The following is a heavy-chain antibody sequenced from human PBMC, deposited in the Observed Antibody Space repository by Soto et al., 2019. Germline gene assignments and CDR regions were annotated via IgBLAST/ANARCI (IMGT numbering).Heavy chain of an antibody. J-gene: IGHJ5*02. V-gene: IGHV3-49*03. CDR1: GFTFGDYA. D-gene: IGHD2-2*01. Sequence: EVQLVESGGGLVQPGRSLRLSCTASGFTFGDYAMSWFRQAPGKGLEWVGFIRSKAYGGTTEYAASVKGRFTISRDDSKSIAYLQMNSLKTEDTAVYYCTRVPYCSSASCYFPTVFDPWGQGTLVTVSS. CDR3: TRVPYCSSASCYFPTVFDP. CDR2: IRSKAYGGTT.